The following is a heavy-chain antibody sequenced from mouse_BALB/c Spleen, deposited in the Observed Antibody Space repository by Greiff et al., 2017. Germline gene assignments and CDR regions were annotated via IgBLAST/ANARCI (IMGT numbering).Heavy chain of an antibody. D-gene: IGHD2-4*01. CDR2: ISSGGST. J-gene: IGHJ3*01. Sequence: EVQRVESGGGLVKPGGSLKLSCAASGFTFSSYAMSWVRQTPEKRLEWVASISSGGSTYYPDSVKGRFTISRDNARNILYLQMSSLRSEDTAMYYCARGVYDYVFAYWGQGTLVTVSA. V-gene: IGHV5-6-5*01. CDR1: GFTFSSYA. CDR3: ARGVYDYVFAY.